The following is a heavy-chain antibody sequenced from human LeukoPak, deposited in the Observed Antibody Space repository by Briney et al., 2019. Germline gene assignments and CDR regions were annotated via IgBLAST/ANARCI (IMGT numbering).Heavy chain of an antibody. V-gene: IGHV3-30*18. D-gene: IGHD1-26*01. CDR3: AKSDIVGAPNPSFYYYYGMDV. J-gene: IGHJ6*02. CDR1: GFTFSSYG. CDR2: ISYDGSNK. Sequence: PGGSLRLSCAASGFTFSSYGMHWVRQAPGKGLEWVAVISYDGSNKYYADSVKGRFTISRDNSKNTLYLQMNSLRAEDTAVYYCAKSDIVGAPNPSFYYYYGMDVWGQGTTVTVSS.